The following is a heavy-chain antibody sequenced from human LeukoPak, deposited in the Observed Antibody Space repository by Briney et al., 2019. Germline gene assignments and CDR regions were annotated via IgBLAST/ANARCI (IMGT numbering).Heavy chain of an antibody. CDR1: GFTVSSNY. V-gene: IGHV3-66*01. CDR2: IYSGGST. CDR3: ARESTVRGQRFDY. D-gene: IGHD3-10*01. J-gene: IGHJ4*02. Sequence: PGGSLRLSCAASGFTVSSNYMSWVRQAPGKGLEWVSVIYSGGSTYYADSVKGRFTISRDNSKNTLYLQMNSLRAEDAAVYYCARESTVRGQRFDYWGQGTLVTVSS.